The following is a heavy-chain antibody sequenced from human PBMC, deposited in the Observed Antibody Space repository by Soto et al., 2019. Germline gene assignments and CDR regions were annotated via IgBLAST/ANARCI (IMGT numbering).Heavy chain of an antibody. J-gene: IGHJ6*02. D-gene: IGHD3-3*01. Sequence: GGSLRLSCAASGFTFSSYSMNWVRQAPGKGLEWVSSISSSSSYIYYADSVKGRFTISRDNAKNSLYLQMNSLRAEDTAVYYCARAPSTIFGLVLWRHRTTVTVSS. CDR3: ARAPSTIFGLVL. CDR1: GFTFSSYS. V-gene: IGHV3-21*01. CDR2: ISSSSSYI.